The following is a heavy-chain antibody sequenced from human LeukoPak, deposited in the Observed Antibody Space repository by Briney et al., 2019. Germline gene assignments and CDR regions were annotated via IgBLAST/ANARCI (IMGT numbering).Heavy chain of an antibody. D-gene: IGHD3-22*01. J-gene: IGHJ3*02. CDR2: VGHSGSA. CDR3: ATRGDYSDTSGNSYDALDI. V-gene: IGHV4-38-2*02. Sequence: GSLRLSCTVSGYSISSGYYWGWIRPRPGKGLEWIGDVGHSGSADYNPSLKSRVTVSADPSKTQFSLKLTSVTAADTAVYYCATRGDYSDTSGNSYDALDIWGQGTMVTVSS. CDR1: GYSISSGYY.